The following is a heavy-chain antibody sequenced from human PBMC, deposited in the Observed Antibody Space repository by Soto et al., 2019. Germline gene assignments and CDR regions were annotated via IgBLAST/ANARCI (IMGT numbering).Heavy chain of an antibody. J-gene: IGHJ5*02. Sequence: EVQVLESGGGLVQPGGSLRLSCASSGFTLSSYAMSWVRQAPGKGLEWVSAISARGGSTYYADSVKGRFTISRDDSKNTVYVQMSSRRAEDTAVYYCATGSYGSENYYTRAKGNWFDPWGQGTLVPVSS. D-gene: IGHD3-10*01. CDR1: GFTLSSYA. V-gene: IGHV3-23*01. CDR3: ATGSYGSENYYTRAKGNWFDP. CDR2: ISARGGST.